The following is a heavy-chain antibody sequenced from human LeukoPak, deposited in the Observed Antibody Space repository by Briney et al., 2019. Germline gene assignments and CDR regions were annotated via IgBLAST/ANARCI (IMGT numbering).Heavy chain of an antibody. J-gene: IGHJ1*01. V-gene: IGHV1-8*01. CDR2: MNGNSGDT. D-gene: IGHD1-26*01. CDR1: GFTLTIYD. Sequence: GSVKVSCKPSGFTLTIYDINWVRQAPGQGLEWMGWMNGNSGDTVYAQKFKGRVTMTRNTSISTAYMELSNLRSEDTAVYYCVRGRFIAGAGDWGQGTPVTVPS. CDR3: VRGRFIAGAGD.